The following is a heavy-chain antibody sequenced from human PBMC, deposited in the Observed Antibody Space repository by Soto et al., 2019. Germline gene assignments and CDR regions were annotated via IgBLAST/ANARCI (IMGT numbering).Heavy chain of an antibody. J-gene: IGHJ4*02. CDR2: IYTSGNT. Sequence: SETLSLSCTVSGGSISSYHWSWIRQSAGKGLEWIGRIYTSGNTHYNPSLKSRVTVSIDTSKNQFFLTVNSVTAADSAVYYCARESGDNWDYEAYWGQGTPVTVSS. CDR3: ARESGDNWDYEAY. D-gene: IGHD1-7*01. V-gene: IGHV4-4*07. CDR1: GGSISSYH.